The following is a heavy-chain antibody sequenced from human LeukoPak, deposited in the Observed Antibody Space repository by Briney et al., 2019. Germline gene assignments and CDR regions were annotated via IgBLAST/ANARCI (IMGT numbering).Heavy chain of an antibody. CDR3: ARESHITREDY. V-gene: IGHV1-18*01. J-gene: IGHJ4*02. Sequence: ASVKASCKASGYTFTSYGISWVRQAPGQGLEWMGWISASNGDTDYPQNLQGRVTMTTDTYTSTAYMELRSLTPDDTAIYYCARESHITREDYWGQGTLVTVSS. D-gene: IGHD1-14*01. CDR1: GYTFTSYG. CDR2: ISASNGDT.